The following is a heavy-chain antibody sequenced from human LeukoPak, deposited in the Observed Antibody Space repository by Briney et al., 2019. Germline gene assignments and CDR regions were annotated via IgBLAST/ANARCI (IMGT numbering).Heavy chain of an antibody. CDR1: GFTFSSYG. V-gene: IGHV3-30*18. CDR2: ISYDGSNK. Sequence: GGSLRLSCAASGFTFSSYGMHWVRQAPGKGLEWVAVISYDGSNKYYADSVKGRFTISRDNSKNTLYLQMNSLRAEDTAVYYCAKISRRYCGGDCYSSFDYWGQGTLVTVSS. J-gene: IGHJ4*02. D-gene: IGHD2-21*02. CDR3: AKISRRYCGGDCYSSFDY.